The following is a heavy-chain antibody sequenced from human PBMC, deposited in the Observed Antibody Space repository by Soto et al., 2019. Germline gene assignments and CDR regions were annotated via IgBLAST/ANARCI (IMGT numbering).Heavy chain of an antibody. CDR2: ISSNSAYI. CDR3: TRDASRDSSARGWFDP. CDR1: GFTFRIFT. D-gene: IGHD6-13*01. Sequence: GGSLRLSCAASGFTFRIFTMNWVRQAPGKGLEWVSTISSNSAYIYYTDALRGRFTISRDNAKNSLHLQMNSLRAEDTAVYYCTRDASRDSSARGWFDPWGPGTMVTVSS. V-gene: IGHV3-21*01. J-gene: IGHJ5*02.